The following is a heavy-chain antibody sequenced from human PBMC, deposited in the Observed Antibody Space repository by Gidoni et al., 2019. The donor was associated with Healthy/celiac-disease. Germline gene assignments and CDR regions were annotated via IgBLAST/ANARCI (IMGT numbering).Heavy chain of an antibody. CDR3: ARAVRRYYSGSYYGFDY. J-gene: IGHJ4*02. V-gene: IGHV3-33*01. D-gene: IGHD1-26*01. Sequence: QVQLVASGRGVVQPGRSLRLSCAAPGFPFGRYGMHWVRQAPGKGLEWVAVIWYDGSNKYYADTVKGRFTISRDNSKNTLYLQMNSLRAEDTAVYYCARAVRRYYSGSYYGFDYWGQGTLVTVSS. CDR1: GFPFGRYG. CDR2: IWYDGSNK.